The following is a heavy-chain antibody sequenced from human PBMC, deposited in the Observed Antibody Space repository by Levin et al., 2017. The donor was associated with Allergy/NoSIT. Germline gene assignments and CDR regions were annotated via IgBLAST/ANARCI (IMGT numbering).Heavy chain of an antibody. CDR3: ARDDGRSLLNH. CDR1: GFGVSGTY. CDR2: INSGDDT. V-gene: IGHV3-53*01. Sequence: LSLTCVASGFGVSGTYMSWVRQAPGKGLGWVSIINSGDDTYYADSVKGRFTISRDNSKNTLYLQMNSLIVEDTAVYYCARDDGRSLLNHWGQGTLVTVSS. D-gene: IGHD4-17*01. J-gene: IGHJ5*02.